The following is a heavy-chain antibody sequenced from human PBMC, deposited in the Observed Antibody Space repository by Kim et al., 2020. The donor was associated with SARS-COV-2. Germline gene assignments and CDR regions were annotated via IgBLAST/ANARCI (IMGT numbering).Heavy chain of an antibody. CDR2: ISYDGSNK. CDR1: GFTFSSYG. Sequence: GGSLRLSCAASGFTFSSYGMHWVRQAPGKGLEWVAVISYDGSNKYYADSVKGRFTISRDNSKNTLYLQMNSLRAEDTAVYYCAKRSPHYYGSGSYYTFDCWGQGPLVTVSS. V-gene: IGHV3-30*18. D-gene: IGHD3-10*01. CDR3: AKRSPHYYGSGSYYTFDC. J-gene: IGHJ4*02.